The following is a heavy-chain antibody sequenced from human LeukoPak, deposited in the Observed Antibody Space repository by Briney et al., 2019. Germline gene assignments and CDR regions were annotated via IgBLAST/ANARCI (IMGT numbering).Heavy chain of an antibody. V-gene: IGHV4-4*07. D-gene: IGHD3-10*02. J-gene: IGHJ4*02. CDR2: IYTSGST. CDR1: GGSISSYY. Sequence: PSETLSLTCTVSGGSISSYYWSWIRQPAGKGLEWIGRIYTSGSTNYNPSLKSRVTISVDKSKNQFSLKLSSVTAADTAVYYCASGLYLFGKLLYGPFDYWGQGTLVTVSS. CDR3: ASGLYLFGKLLYGPFDY.